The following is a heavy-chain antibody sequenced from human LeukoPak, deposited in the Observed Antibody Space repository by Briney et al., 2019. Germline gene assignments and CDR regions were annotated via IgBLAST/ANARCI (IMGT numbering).Heavy chain of an antibody. Sequence: GGSLRLSCAASGSTFSTYAMSWVRQVPGKRLEWVSAISSGAGTTGYADSVKGRFTISRVNSKSTISLQMNSLRVEDTAVYYCAKDLEQSYSGWSASYDAWGQGTLVTVSS. J-gene: IGHJ5*02. D-gene: IGHD6-19*01. V-gene: IGHV3-23*01. CDR2: ISSGAGTT. CDR3: AKDLEQSYSGWSASYDA. CDR1: GSTFSTYA.